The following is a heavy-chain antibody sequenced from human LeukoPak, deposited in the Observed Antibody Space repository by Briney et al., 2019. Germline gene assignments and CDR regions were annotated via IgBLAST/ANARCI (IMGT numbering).Heavy chain of an antibody. J-gene: IGHJ1*01. V-gene: IGHV3-23*01. D-gene: IGHD6-19*01. CDR3: ARSATSGWYAEYFQH. CDR2: IDGGGDKT. Sequence: GGSLRLSCAASGFTLSTYAMSWARQAPGKGLEWVSAIDGGGDKTYNADSVKGRFTISRDSAKNTVFLQMNSLRAEDTVVYYCARSATSGWYAEYFQHWGQGTLVTVSS. CDR1: GFTLSTYA.